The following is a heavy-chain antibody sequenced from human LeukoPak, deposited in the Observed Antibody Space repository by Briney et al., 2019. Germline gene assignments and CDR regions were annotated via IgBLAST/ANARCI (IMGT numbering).Heavy chain of an antibody. Sequence: PSETLSLTCAVYGGSFSDYYWSWIRQPPGKGLEWIGEINHSGSTNYNPSLKSRVTISVDTSTSQLSLKLSSVTAADTAVYYCARHKPTGSYPLELWGQGTLVTVSS. CDR1: GGSFSDYY. D-gene: IGHD3-10*01. CDR3: ARHKPTGSYPLEL. V-gene: IGHV4-34*01. J-gene: IGHJ4*02. CDR2: INHSGST.